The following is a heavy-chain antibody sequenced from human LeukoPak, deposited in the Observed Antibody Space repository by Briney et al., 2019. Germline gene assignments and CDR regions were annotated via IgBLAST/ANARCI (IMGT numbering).Heavy chain of an antibody. CDR2: ISAYNGNT. J-gene: IGHJ4*02. V-gene: IGHV1-18*04. D-gene: IGHD2-2*01. CDR3: ARVGVVVPAARKHDY. Sequence: ASVKVSCKASGYSFTGHYMHWVRQAPGQGLEWMGWISAYNGNTNYAQKLQGRVTMTTDTSTSTAYMELRSLRSDDTAVYYCARVGVVVPAARKHDYWGQGTLVTVSS. CDR1: GYSFTGHY.